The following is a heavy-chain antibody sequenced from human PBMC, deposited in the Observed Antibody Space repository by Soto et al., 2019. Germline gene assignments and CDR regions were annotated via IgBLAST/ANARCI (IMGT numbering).Heavy chain of an antibody. CDR2: ISSSSRYI. D-gene: IGHD3-22*01. Sequence: GGSLRLSCAASGFTFSSYNMNWVRQAPGEGLEWVSSISSSSRYIYYADSVKGRSTIARDNAENSLYLQMNSLRDEDTAVYYCTREGDSSGYPWSAFDLWGQGTMVTVSS. CDR3: TREGDSSGYPWSAFDL. CDR1: GFTFSSYN. V-gene: IGHV3-21*01. J-gene: IGHJ3*01.